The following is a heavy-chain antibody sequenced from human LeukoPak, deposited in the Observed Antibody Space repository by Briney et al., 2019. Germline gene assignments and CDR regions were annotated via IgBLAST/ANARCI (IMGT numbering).Heavy chain of an antibody. CDR2: ISGSGGST. J-gene: IGHJ5*02. V-gene: IGHV3-23*01. CDR1: GFTFSSYA. D-gene: IGHD3-10*01. CDR3: ARDYVSGSFGP. Sequence: GGTLRLSCAASGFTFSSYAMTWVRQAPGKGLEWVSAISGSGGSTYNADSVKGRFTISRDNSKNTLYLQMNSLRAEDTAVYYCARDYVSGSFGPWGQGTLVTVSS.